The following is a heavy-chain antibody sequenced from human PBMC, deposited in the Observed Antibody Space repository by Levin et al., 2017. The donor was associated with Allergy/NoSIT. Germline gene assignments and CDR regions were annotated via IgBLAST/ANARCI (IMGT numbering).Heavy chain of an antibody. CDR2: IYYSGST. V-gene: IGHV4-61*01. D-gene: IGHD4-23*01. CDR1: GGSVSSGSYY. J-gene: IGHJ4*02. Sequence: SETLSLTCTVSGGSVSSGSYYWSWIRQPPGKGLEWIGYIYYSGSTNYNPSLKSRVTISVDTSKNQFSLKLSSVTAADTAVYYCARGRVVTPRGSYFDYWGQGTLVTVSS. CDR3: ARGRVVTPRGSYFDY.